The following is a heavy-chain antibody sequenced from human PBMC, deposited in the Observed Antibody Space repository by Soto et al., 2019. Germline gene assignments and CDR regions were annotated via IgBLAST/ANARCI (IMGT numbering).Heavy chain of an antibody. J-gene: IGHJ6*02. D-gene: IGHD3-3*01. CDR1: AFTVSSNY. CDR3: ARAGYDFWSGSPYYGMDV. CDR2: IYSGGST. Sequence: GGSLRLSCAASAFTVSSNYMSWVRQAPGKGLEWVSVIYSGGSTYYADSVKGRFTISRDNSKNTLYLQMNSLRAEDTAVYYCARAGYDFWSGSPYYGMDVWGQGTTVTV. V-gene: IGHV3-53*01.